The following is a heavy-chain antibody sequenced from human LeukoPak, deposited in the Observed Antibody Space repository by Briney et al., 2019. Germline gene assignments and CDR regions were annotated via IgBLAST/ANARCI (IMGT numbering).Heavy chain of an antibody. CDR1: GFTFSSYG. V-gene: IGHV3-33*01. D-gene: IGHD6-13*01. CDR2: IWYDGSNK. J-gene: IGHJ4*02. CDR3: TTAGSSWYFDY. Sequence: PGRSLRLSCAASGFTFSSYGMHWVRQAPGKGLEWVAVIWYDGSNKYYADSVKGRFTISRDNSKNTLYLQMNSLKTEDTAVYYCTTAGSSWYFDYWGQGTLVTVSS.